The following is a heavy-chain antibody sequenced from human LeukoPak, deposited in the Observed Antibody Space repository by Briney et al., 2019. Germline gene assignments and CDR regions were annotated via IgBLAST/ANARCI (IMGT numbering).Heavy chain of an antibody. Sequence: SETLSLTCAVYGGSFSGYYWSWIRQPPGKGLEWIGEINHSGSTNYNPSLKSRVTISVDTSKNQFSLKLSSVTAADTAVYYCARAAFPRWLVHDAFDIWGQGTMVTVSS. D-gene: IGHD6-19*01. CDR3: ARAAFPRWLVHDAFDI. V-gene: IGHV4-34*01. CDR1: GGSFSGYY. J-gene: IGHJ3*02. CDR2: INHSGST.